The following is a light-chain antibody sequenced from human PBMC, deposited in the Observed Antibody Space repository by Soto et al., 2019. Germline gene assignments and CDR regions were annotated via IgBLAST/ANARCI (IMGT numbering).Light chain of an antibody. CDR3: SSYTSSSTL. CDR1: SSDVGGYNY. J-gene: IGLJ1*01. CDR2: AVT. V-gene: IGLV2-14*01. Sequence: QSVLTQPASVSGSPGQSITISCTGTSSDVGGYNYVSWHQQHPGKAPKLMIYAVTDRPSGVSSRFSGSKSGNTASLTISGLQDEDEADYYCSSYTSSSTLFGTGTKVTVL.